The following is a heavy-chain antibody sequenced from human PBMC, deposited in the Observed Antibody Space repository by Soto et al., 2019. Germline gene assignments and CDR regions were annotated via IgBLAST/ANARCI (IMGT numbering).Heavy chain of an antibody. CDR2: IYHSGST. D-gene: IGHD5-18*01. V-gene: IGHV4-38-2*01. Sequence: ASETLSLTCAVSGYSISSGYYWGWIRQPPGKGLEWIGSIYHSGSTYYNPSLKSRVTISVDTSKNQFSLKLSSVTAADTAVHYCARGRYSYGGFDYWGQGTLLTVSS. J-gene: IGHJ4*02. CDR3: ARGRYSYGGFDY. CDR1: GYSISSGYY.